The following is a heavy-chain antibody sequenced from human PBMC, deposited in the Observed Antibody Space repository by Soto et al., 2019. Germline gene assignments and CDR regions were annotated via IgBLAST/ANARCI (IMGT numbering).Heavy chain of an antibody. D-gene: IGHD6-6*01. CDR1: GFTFSSYW. CDR3: ARVASSSSIYFDY. CDR2: IKQDGSEK. Sequence: EVQLVESGGGLVQPGGSLRLSCAASGFTFSSYWMSWFRQAPGKGLEWVANIKQDGSEKYYVDSVKGRFTISRDNAKNSLYLQMNSLRAEDTAVYYCARVASSSSIYFDYWGQGTLVTVSS. V-gene: IGHV3-7*01. J-gene: IGHJ4*02.